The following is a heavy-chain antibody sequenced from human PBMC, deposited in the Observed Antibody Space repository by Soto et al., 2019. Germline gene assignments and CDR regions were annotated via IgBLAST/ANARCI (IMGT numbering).Heavy chain of an antibody. D-gene: IGHD3-22*01. CDR1: GFTFSSYS. CDR2: ISSSSYI. Sequence: GGSLRLSCAASGFTFSSYSMNWVRQAPGKGLEWVSSISSSSYIYYADSVKGRFTISRDNAKNSLYLQMNSLRAEDTAVYYCARDSPEWYDSSGYYYYYYGMDVWGQGTTVTVSS. CDR3: ARDSPEWYDSSGYYYYYYGMDV. J-gene: IGHJ6*02. V-gene: IGHV3-21*01.